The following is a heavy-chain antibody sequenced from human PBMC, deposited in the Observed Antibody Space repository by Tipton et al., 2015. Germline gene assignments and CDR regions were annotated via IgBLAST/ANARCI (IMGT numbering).Heavy chain of an antibody. Sequence: QLVQSGAEVKMPGESLKISCKGSGYSFTNYWIGWVRQMPGKGLEWMGIIYPDDSDTRYSPSFQGQVTISVDKSISTAYLQWNSLKASDTAMYYCARLGLDTSWWVDYWGQGTLVTVSS. J-gene: IGHJ4*02. D-gene: IGHD2-8*02. CDR3: ARLGLDTSWWVDY. V-gene: IGHV5-51*01. CDR1: GYSFTNYW. CDR2: IYPDDSDT.